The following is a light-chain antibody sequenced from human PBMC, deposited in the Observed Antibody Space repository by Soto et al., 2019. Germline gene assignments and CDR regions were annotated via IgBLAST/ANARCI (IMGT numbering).Light chain of an antibody. CDR1: QSISSW. Sequence: DIQMTQSPSTLSASVGDRVTITCRASQSISSWLAWYQQKPGKAPKLLIYKASSLESGVPSRFSGSGSGTECTLTNSSLQTDDFATYYCQQYNSYPLTFGGGTKVEIK. CDR3: QQYNSYPLT. CDR2: KAS. V-gene: IGKV1-5*03. J-gene: IGKJ4*01.